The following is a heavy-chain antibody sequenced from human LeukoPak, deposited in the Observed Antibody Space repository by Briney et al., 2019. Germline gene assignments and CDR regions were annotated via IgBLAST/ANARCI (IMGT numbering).Heavy chain of an antibody. CDR1: GFTFSSHW. V-gene: IGHV3-7*05. CDR3: ARARIDY. D-gene: IGHD1-14*01. CDR2: IKQDGSEK. J-gene: IGHJ4*02. Sequence: GGSLRLSCAASGFTFSSHWLTWVRQAPGKGLEWVANIKQDGSEKYYVDSVKGRFTISRDNAKNSLYLQMNSLRADDTAVYFCARARIDYWGQGTLVTVSS.